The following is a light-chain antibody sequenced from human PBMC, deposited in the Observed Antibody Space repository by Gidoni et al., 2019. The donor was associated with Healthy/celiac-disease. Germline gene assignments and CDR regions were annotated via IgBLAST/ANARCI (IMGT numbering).Light chain of an antibody. CDR2: LNSDGSH. J-gene: IGLJ2*01. CDR1: SGPSSYA. V-gene: IGLV4-69*01. CDR3: QTWGTGMVV. Sequence: QLVLTQSPSASATLGAAVKLTCTLSSGPSSYAIAWHQQQPDKGPRYLMKLNSDGSHSTGDGLPARFSGSSSGAARYLTLSSLQSEDEAVYYCQTWGTGMVVFGGGTKLTVL.